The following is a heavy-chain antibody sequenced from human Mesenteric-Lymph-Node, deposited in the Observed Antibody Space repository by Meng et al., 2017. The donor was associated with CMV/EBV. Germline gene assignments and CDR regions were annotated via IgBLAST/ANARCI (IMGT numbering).Heavy chain of an antibody. J-gene: IGHJ4*02. Sequence: GESLKISYAASGFIFRGYAMSWIRQAPGKGLEWVSRIDTSGGITYYGDNVKGRFTVSRDNSQNKVFLEMNSLRPEDSAVYYCAKVSGPVDHWGQGTLVTVSS. CDR3: AKVSGPVDH. CDR2: IDTSGGIT. V-gene: IGHV3-23*01. CDR1: GFIFRGYA. D-gene: IGHD3-10*01.